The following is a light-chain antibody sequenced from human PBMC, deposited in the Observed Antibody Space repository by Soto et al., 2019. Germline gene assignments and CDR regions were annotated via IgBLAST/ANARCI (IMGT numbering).Light chain of an antibody. CDR2: EYY. V-gene: IGLV6-57*04. Sequence: NFLLTQPHSVSESPGKTVTISRTRSSGNIASKYVQWYQQRPGSAPSTVIYEYYXXPSXVPDRFSGAIDSSSNSASLTISXXXXXXXADYYCQSYDNYNVVFGGGTKLTVL. CDR1: SGNIASKY. J-gene: IGLJ2*01. CDR3: QSYDNYNVV.